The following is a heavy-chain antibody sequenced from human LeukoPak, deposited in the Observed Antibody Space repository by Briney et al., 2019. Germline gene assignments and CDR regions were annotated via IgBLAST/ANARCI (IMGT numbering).Heavy chain of an antibody. D-gene: IGHD3-10*01. V-gene: IGHV3-30*18. J-gene: IGHJ4*02. CDR2: ISYDGSNK. Sequence: GGSLGLSCAASGFTFSSYAMHWVRQAPGKGLEWVALISYDGSNKYYADSVEGRFTISRDNSKNTLYLQMNSLRAEDTAVYYCVKLFRPDYWGQGTLVTVSS. CDR1: GFTFSSYA. CDR3: VKLFRPDY.